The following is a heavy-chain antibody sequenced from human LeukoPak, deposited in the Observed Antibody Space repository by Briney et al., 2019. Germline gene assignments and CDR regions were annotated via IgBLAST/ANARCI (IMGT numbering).Heavy chain of an antibody. CDR3: ARAWSNWFDP. V-gene: IGHV3-30-3*01. CDR1: GFTFSSYA. Sequence: PGRSLRLSCAASGFTFSSYAMHWVRQAPGKGLEWVAVISYVGSNKYYADSVKGRFTISRDNSKNTLYLQMNRLRAEDTAVYYCARAWSNWFDPWGQGTLVTVSS. D-gene: IGHD3-3*01. J-gene: IGHJ5*02. CDR2: ISYVGSNK.